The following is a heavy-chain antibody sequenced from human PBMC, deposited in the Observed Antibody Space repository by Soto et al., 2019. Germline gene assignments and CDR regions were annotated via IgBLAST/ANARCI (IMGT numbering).Heavy chain of an antibody. CDR3: AKDAPGSGWLSDY. CDR1: GFTVSSNY. Sequence: HPGGSLRLSCAASGFTVSSNYMSWVRQAPGKGLEWVSTITGNGGTSYADFVRGRFTISRDNSKNTLYLQMNSLRAEDTAVYYCAKDAPGSGWLSDYWGQGT. V-gene: IGHV3-53*01. D-gene: IGHD3-22*01. J-gene: IGHJ4*02. CDR2: ITGNGGT.